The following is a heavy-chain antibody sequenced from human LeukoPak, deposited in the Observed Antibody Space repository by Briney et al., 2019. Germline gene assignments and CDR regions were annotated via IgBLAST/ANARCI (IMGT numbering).Heavy chain of an antibody. CDR2: INHSGGST. CDR1: GGSISSSN. J-gene: IGHJ4*02. D-gene: IGHD2-15*01. Sequence: GTLSLTCAVSGGSISSSNWWSWVRQPPGKGLEWVSTINHSGGSTYYADPVKGRFTVSRDNSKNTLYLQMNSLRAEDTAVYYCVKDGWSFWGQGTLVTVSS. CDR3: VKDGWSF. V-gene: IGHV3-23*01.